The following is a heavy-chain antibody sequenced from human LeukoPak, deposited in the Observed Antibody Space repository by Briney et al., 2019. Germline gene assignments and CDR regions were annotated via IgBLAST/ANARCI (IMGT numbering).Heavy chain of an antibody. J-gene: IGHJ3*02. Sequence: GGSLRLSCAASGFTFSSYAMHWVRQAPGKGLEWVAVISYDGSNKYYADSVKGRFTISRDNSKNTLYLQTNSLRAEDTAVYYCARDGFGIAVAGEAFDIWGQGTMVTVSS. CDR1: GFTFSSYA. D-gene: IGHD6-19*01. CDR2: ISYDGSNK. CDR3: ARDGFGIAVAGEAFDI. V-gene: IGHV3-30-3*01.